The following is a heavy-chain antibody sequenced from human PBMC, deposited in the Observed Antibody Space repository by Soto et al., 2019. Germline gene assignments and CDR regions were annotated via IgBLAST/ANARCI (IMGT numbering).Heavy chain of an antibody. D-gene: IGHD6-13*01. V-gene: IGHV3-11*01. Sequence: QVQLVESGGGLVKPGGSMRLSCAASGFTFTNHYMSWIRLAPGEGLQWVASITNGGSDKHYADSVKGRFTISRDNAKNLVSLQMNSLRVEDTGVYYCARDMALGIDVFEVWGQGTLVTVSS. CDR2: ITNGGSDK. CDR3: ARDMALGIDVFEV. CDR1: GFTFTNHY. J-gene: IGHJ3*01.